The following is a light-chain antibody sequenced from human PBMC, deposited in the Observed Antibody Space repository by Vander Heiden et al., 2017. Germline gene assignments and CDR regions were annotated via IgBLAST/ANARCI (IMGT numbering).Light chain of an antibody. CDR2: EVS. J-gene: IGLJ3*02. CDR1: SSDIGNYNY. CDR3: SSYAGSNNLL. Sequence: QSALTQPPSASGSPGQSVTISCTGTSSDIGNYNYVSSYQQHPGKAPKLMIYEVSERPSGVPDRFSGSKSDNTASLTVSGLQAEDEANYYCSSYAGSNNLLFGGGTKLTVL. V-gene: IGLV2-8*01.